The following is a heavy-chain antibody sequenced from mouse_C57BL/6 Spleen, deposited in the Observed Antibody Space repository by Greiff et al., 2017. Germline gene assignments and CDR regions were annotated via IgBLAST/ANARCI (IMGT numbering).Heavy chain of an antibody. J-gene: IGHJ1*03. CDR3: ARRETYWYFDV. V-gene: IGHV5-17*01. CDR2: ISSGSSTI. Sequence: EVQLKESGGGLVKPGGSLKLSCAASGFTFSDYGMHWVRQAPEKGLEWVAYISSGSSTIYYADTVKGRFTISRDNAKNTLFLQMTSLRSEDTAMYYCARRETYWYFDVWGTGTTVTVSS. CDR1: GFTFSDYG.